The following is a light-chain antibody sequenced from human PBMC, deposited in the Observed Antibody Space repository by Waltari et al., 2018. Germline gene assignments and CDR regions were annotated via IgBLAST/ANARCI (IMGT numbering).Light chain of an antibody. CDR2: QDN. V-gene: IGLV3-1*01. CDR1: KLGEKY. Sequence: SYELTQPPSVSVSPGQTARITCSGDKLGEKYSCWYQQRPGQSPLLVIYQDNKRPSGIPERFSGSNSGNTATRTISGTQAVDEADYYCQAWDSSTVVFGGGTKLTVL. J-gene: IGLJ2*01. CDR3: QAWDSSTVV.